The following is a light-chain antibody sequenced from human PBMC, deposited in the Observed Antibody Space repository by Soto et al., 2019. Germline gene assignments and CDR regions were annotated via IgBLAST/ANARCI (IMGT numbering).Light chain of an antibody. J-gene: IGLJ1*01. V-gene: IGLV2-14*01. CDR2: DVT. CDR1: SSDVGGFEY. CDR3: GSITRSSTSV. Sequence: QSALSQPASVSGSPGQSITISCTGTSSDVGGFEYVSWYQHQPGKAPKLIIYDVTKRPSGVSNRFSGSKSGNTASLTISGIQAEDEGAYYCGSITRSSTSVFGNGTKVT.